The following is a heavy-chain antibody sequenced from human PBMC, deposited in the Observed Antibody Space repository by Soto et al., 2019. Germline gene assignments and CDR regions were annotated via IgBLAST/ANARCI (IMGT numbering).Heavy chain of an antibody. D-gene: IGHD3-9*01. J-gene: IGHJ5*02. V-gene: IGHV1-3*01. CDR3: ARDRGLRYFDWLSHYNWFDP. CDR1: GYTFTSYA. Sequence: QVQLVQSGAEVKKPGASVKVSCKASGYTFTSYAMHWVRQAPGQRLEWMGWINAGNGNTKYSQKFQGRVTITRDTSASTAYMELSSLRSEDTAVYYCARDRGLRYFDWLSHYNWFDPWCQGTLVTVSS. CDR2: INAGNGNT.